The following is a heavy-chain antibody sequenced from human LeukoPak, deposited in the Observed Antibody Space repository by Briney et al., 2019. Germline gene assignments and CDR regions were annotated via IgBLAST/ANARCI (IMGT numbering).Heavy chain of an antibody. CDR2: INHSGST. Sequence: PSETLSLTCGVSGGSFSGYYWNWIRQPPGKGLEWIGEINHSGSTNYNPSLKSRVTISVDTSQKQFSLRLSSVTAADTAGYYCARGRYLTTGGGAAAGFLDYWGQGTLVTVSS. V-gene: IGHV4-34*01. CDR3: ARGRYLTTGGGAAAGFLDY. J-gene: IGHJ4*02. D-gene: IGHD6-13*01. CDR1: GGSFSGYY.